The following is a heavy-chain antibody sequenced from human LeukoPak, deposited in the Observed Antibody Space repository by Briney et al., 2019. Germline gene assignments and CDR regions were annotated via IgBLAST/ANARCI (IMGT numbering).Heavy chain of an antibody. V-gene: IGHV1-69*05. Sequence: RASVKDSCKASGGTFSSYAISWVRQAPGQGLEWMGGIIPVFGTSNYAQEFQGRVTITRDTSASTAYMELSSLRSEDMAVYYCARTRNLVPNVPYYFDYWAREPWSPSPQ. CDR1: GGTFSSYA. CDR2: IIPVFGTS. CDR3: ARTRNLVPNVPYYFDY. J-gene: IGHJ4*02. D-gene: IGHD6-13*01.